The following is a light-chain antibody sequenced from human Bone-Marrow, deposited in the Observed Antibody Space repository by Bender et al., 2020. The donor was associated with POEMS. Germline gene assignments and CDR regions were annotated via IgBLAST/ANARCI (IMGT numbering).Light chain of an antibody. J-gene: IGLJ3*02. CDR1: SSDVGSFNF. CDR2: EVS. Sequence: QSALTQPASVSGSPGQSITISCTGTSSDVGSFNFVSWYQQHPGKAPKLMIYEVSKRPSGVPDRFSGSKSGNTASLTVSGLQAEDEADYYCAAWDDSLSGLWVFGGGTKLTVL. V-gene: IGLV2-14*02. CDR3: AAWDDSLSGLWV.